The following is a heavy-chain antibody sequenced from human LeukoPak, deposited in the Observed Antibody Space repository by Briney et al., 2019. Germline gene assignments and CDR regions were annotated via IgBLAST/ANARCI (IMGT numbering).Heavy chain of an antibody. CDR2: INSDGSEG. Sequence: GGSLRLSCAVSGFTFSGFWMSWSRQAPGKGLEWVASINSDGSEGYYADVVKGRFTISRDNAKNSLYLQINSLRAEDTAVYYCAKDLWSNIRHYFDNWGQGILVTVSS. V-gene: IGHV3-7*03. CDR3: AKDLWSNIRHYFDN. CDR1: GFTFSGFW. D-gene: IGHD3-16*01. J-gene: IGHJ4*02.